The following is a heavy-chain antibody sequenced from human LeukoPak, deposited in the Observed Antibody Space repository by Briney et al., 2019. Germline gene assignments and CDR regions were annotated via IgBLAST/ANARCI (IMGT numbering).Heavy chain of an antibody. J-gene: IGHJ3*02. Sequence: SESLSLTCTVSGGSINSYYWSWIRQPPGTGLEWIGYIYYTGGETNYNPSLKSRLTISVDTSKNQFSLMLTSVTAADTAVYYCARQPGGTAAFDIWAQGTMVTVSS. CDR2: IYYTGGET. CDR3: ARQPGGTAAFDI. D-gene: IGHD1-14*01. V-gene: IGHV4-59*08. CDR1: GGSINSYY.